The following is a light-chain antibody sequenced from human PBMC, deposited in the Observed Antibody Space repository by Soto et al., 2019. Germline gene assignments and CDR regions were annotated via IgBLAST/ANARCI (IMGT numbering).Light chain of an antibody. CDR2: GAS. Sequence: EIVLTQSPATLSLSPVERATLSCRASQSVSSYLAWYQQKPGQAPRLLIYGASSRATGIPDRFSGSGSGTDFTLTISRLEPEDFAVYYCHQYDSWTFGQGTKVDIK. CDR1: QSVSSY. J-gene: IGKJ1*01. V-gene: IGKV3-20*01. CDR3: HQYDSWT.